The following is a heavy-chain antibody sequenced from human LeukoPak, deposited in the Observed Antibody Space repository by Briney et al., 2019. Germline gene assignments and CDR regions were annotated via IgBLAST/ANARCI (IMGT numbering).Heavy chain of an antibody. CDR2: RNPNSGNT. CDR3: ARGIRRDGYKSSLHY. Sequence: GSSVKVSCKASGYTFTSYDINWVRQATGQGREGMGWRNPNSGNTGYAQKFQGRVTMTRNTSISTAYMELSSLRSEDTAVYYCARGIRRDGYKSSLHYWGQGTLVTVSS. CDR1: GYTFTSYD. J-gene: IGHJ4*02. V-gene: IGHV1-8*01. D-gene: IGHD5-24*01.